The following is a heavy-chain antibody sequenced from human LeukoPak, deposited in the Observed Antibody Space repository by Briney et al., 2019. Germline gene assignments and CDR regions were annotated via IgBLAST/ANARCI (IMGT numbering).Heavy chain of an antibody. CDR2: IVGGSRST. CDR3: AKWHRWEPLQGGCDY. D-gene: IGHD1-26*01. CDR1: GFTFNNYA. Sequence: GASLRLSCAASGFTFNNYAMSWVRQVPGKGLEWVSGIVGGSRSTYYADSVKGRFTISRDNSKNTLYLQMNTLRAEDTAVYYCAKWHRWEPLQGGCDYWGQGTLVTVSS. J-gene: IGHJ4*02. V-gene: IGHV3-23*01.